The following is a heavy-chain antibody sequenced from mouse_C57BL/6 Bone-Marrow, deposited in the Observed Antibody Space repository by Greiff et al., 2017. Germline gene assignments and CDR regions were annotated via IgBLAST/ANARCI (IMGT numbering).Heavy chain of an antibody. V-gene: IGHV5-12*01. Sequence: EVKLVESGGGLVQPGGSLKLSCAASGFTFSDYYMYWVRQTPEKRLEWVAYISNGGGSTYYPETVKGRFTISRDNAKNTLYLQVSRLESEDTSMYYCARHSDYWGQGTTVTVSS. J-gene: IGHJ4*01. CDR2: ISNGGGST. CDR3: ARHSDY. CDR1: GFTFSDYY.